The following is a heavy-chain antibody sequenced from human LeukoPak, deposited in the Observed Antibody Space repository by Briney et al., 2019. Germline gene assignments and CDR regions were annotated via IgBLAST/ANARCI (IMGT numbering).Heavy chain of an antibody. Sequence: GASVKVSCNTSGYTFTAYALHWVRQAPGQRLEWMGWIIAANGNTKYSQKFQGRVTISGDTSASTAYMEMKSLTYEDTAVYYCASGPDYYDSGSYLPSWGQGTLVTVSS. CDR1: GYTFTAYA. CDR3: ASGPDYYDSGSYLPS. CDR2: IIAANGNT. V-gene: IGHV1-3*01. D-gene: IGHD3-10*01. J-gene: IGHJ5*02.